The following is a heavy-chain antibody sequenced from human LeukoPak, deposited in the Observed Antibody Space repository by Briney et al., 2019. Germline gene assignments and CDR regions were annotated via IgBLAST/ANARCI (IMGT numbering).Heavy chain of an antibody. D-gene: IGHD3-9*01. CDR3: ATNVFTNYDILTGYSP. V-gene: IGHV1-69*13. CDR2: IIPIFGTA. CDR1: GGTFSSYA. J-gene: IGHJ5*02. Sequence: ASVKVSCKASGGTFSSYAISWVRQAPGQGLEWMGGIIPIFGTANYAQKFQGRVTITADESTSTAYMELSSLRSEDTAVYYCATNVFTNYDILTGYSPWGQGTLVTVSS.